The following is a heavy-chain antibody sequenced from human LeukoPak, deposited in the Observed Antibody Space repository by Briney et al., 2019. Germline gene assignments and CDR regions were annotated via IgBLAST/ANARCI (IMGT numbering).Heavy chain of an antibody. V-gene: IGHV1-2*02. CDR2: INPNSGGT. J-gene: IGHJ3*02. CDR3: ARSESGYGYGVDAFDI. Sequence: GASVKVSCKASGYTFTGYYMHWVRQAPGQGLEWMGWINPNSGGTNYAQKFQGRVTMTRDTSISTAYMELSRLRSDDTAVYYCARSESGYGYGVDAFDIWGQGTMVTVSS. D-gene: IGHD5-18*01. CDR1: GYTFTGYY.